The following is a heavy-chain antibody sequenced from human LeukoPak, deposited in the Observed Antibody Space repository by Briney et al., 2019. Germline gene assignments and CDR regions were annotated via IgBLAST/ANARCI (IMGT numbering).Heavy chain of an antibody. CDR1: GGSISSYY. J-gene: IGHJ4*02. Sequence: SETLSLTCTVSGGSISSYYWSWIRQPPGKGLEWIGYIYYSGSTNYNPSLKSRVTISVDTSKNQFSLKLSSVTAADTAVYYCARQGGSYREIGYWGQGTLVTVSS. V-gene: IGHV4-59*08. D-gene: IGHD3-16*02. CDR2: IYYSGST. CDR3: ARQGGSYREIGY.